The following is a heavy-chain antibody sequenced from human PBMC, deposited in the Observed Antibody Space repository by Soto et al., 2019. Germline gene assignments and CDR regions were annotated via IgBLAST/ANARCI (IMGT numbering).Heavy chain of an antibody. CDR2: ISGGGDST. CDR1: GFTFSYYA. V-gene: IGHV3-23*01. Sequence: PGGSLRLSCAASGFTFSYYAMSWVRQAPGKGLEWVSGISGGGDSTYYADSVKGRFTISRDNSKNTLYLQMNSLTAEDTAVYYCAKDLIMITFGGVIAHFDCWGQGTTVTVSS. D-gene: IGHD3-16*02. CDR3: AKDLIMITFGGVIAHFDC. J-gene: IGHJ4*02.